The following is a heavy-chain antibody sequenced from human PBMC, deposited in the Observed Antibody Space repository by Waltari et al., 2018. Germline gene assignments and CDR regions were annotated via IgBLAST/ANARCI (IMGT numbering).Heavy chain of an antibody. CDR3: ARVLWSGADY. CDR1: GITFSDHS. Sequence: EVQLVESGGGLVQPGGSLRLSCVASGITFSDHSMDWVRQAPGKGLEGVGRGRNRANGHTTEYAASVKGRFTISRDDSKNSLYLQMNSLRTEDTAIYYCARVLWSGADYWGQGTLVTVSS. D-gene: IGHD3-3*01. CDR2: GRNRANGHTT. V-gene: IGHV3-72*01. J-gene: IGHJ4*02.